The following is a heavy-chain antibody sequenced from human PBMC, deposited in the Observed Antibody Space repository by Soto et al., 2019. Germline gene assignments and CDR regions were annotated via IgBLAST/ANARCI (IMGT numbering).Heavy chain of an antibody. D-gene: IGHD4-17*01. CDR2: IYYSGST. CDR3: ARGYGQFDY. V-gene: IGHV4-4*07. CDR1: GGSISSYY. Sequence: QAQLQESGPGLVKPSETLSLTCTVSGGSISSYYWGWMRQPAGQGLEWIGHIYYSGSTNYNPTLKSRVPMSVDTSKNQFSLKLISVTAADTAVYYCARGYGQFDYWGQGTQVTVSS. J-gene: IGHJ4*02.